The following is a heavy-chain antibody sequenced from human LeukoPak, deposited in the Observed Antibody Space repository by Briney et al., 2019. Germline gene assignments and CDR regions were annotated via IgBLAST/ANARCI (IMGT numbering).Heavy chain of an antibody. D-gene: IGHD3-10*01. J-gene: IGHJ4*02. V-gene: IGHV4-59*01. CDR1: GGSISSYY. CDR2: IYYSGST. CDR3: ARATHDYGSGKNPNFDY. Sequence: SETLSLTCTVSGGSISSYYWSWIRQPPGKGLEWIGYIYYSGSTNYNPSLKSRVTISVDTSKNQFSLKLSSVTAADTAVYYCARATHDYGSGKNPNFDYWGQGTLVTVSS.